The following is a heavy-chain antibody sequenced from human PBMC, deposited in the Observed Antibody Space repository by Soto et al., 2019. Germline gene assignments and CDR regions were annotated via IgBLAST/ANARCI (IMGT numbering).Heavy chain of an antibody. V-gene: IGHV1-46*01. D-gene: IGHD3-10*01. CDR3: ARARFVDS. Sequence: QVQLVQSGAEVRKPGASVKVSCKTSGYTFTTYYMVWVRQAPGQGLEWMGIINPSGGTTTYAQKSQGRVTMTRDTSTSTVYMELSSLRSEDTAVYYCARARFVDSWGQGTLVTVSS. CDR1: GYTFTTYY. J-gene: IGHJ4*02. CDR2: INPSGGTT.